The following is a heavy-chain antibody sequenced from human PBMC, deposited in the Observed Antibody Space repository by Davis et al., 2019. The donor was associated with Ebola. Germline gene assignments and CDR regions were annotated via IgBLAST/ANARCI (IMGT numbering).Heavy chain of an antibody. CDR3: VKDRRWSYAFDI. Sequence: GESLKIPCAASGFTFSSYSMNWVRQAPGQGLEWVSYISSSSSTIYYADSVKGRFTISRDDSRSTVYLQMSSLTVEDTALYYCVKDRRWSYAFDIWGQGTMVTVSS. V-gene: IGHV3-48*01. J-gene: IGHJ3*02. D-gene: IGHD3-3*01. CDR1: GFTFSSYS. CDR2: ISSSSSTI.